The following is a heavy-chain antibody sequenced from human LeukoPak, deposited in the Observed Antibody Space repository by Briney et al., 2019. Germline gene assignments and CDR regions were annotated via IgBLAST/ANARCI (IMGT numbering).Heavy chain of an antibody. V-gene: IGHV1-69*04. D-gene: IGHD3-10*01. CDR1: GGTFSSYA. Sequence: GASVKVSCKASGGTFSSYAISWVRRAPGQGLEWMGRIIPILGIANYAQKFQGRVTITADKSTSTAYMELSSLRSEDTAVYYCASVWVRGVGAYAFDIWGQGTMVTVSS. CDR2: IIPILGIA. J-gene: IGHJ3*02. CDR3: ASVWVRGVGAYAFDI.